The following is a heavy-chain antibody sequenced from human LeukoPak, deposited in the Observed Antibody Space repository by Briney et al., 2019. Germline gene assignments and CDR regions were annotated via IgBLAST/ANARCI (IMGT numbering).Heavy chain of an antibody. CDR1: GFTFSTYG. Sequence: GGSLRLACAASGFTFSTYGMSWVRQAPGKGLEWVSSISGSGYSTYYADSVEGRFTISRDNFKSTLFLQMISLRAEDTAVYSCAKYYYDSSGYYDAAPLDSWGQGTLVTVFS. CDR2: ISGSGYST. D-gene: IGHD3-22*01. CDR3: AKYYYDSSGYYDAAPLDS. V-gene: IGHV3-23*01. J-gene: IGHJ4*02.